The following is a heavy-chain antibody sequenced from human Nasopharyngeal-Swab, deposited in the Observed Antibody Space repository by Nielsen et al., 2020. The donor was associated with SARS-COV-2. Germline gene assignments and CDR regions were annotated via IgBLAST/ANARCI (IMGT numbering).Heavy chain of an antibody. Sequence: GGSLRLSCAAPGFTFSSYAMSWVRQAPGKGLEWVSAISGSGGSTYYADSVKGRFTISRDNSKNTLYLQMNSLRAEDTAVYYCAKRFTAVVYFDYWGQGTLVTVSS. CDR2: ISGSGGST. J-gene: IGHJ4*02. CDR3: AKRFTAVVYFDY. D-gene: IGHD6-19*01. CDR1: GFTFSSYA. V-gene: IGHV3-23*01.